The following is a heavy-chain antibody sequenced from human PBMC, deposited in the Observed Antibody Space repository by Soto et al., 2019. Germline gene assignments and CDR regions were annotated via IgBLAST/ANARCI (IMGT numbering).Heavy chain of an antibody. V-gene: IGHV1-18*01. J-gene: IGHJ6*02. CDR2: ISAYNGNT. CDR3: ARDLADDIVVVVAASYYGIDV. D-gene: IGHD2-15*01. Sequence: QVQLVQSGAEVKKPGASVKVSCKASGYTFTSYGISWVRQAPGQGLEWMGWISAYNGNTNYAQKLQGRATMTADTSTSTAYMELRILRSDDTAVYYCARDLADDIVVVVAASYYGIDVWGQGTTVTVSS. CDR1: GYTFTSYG.